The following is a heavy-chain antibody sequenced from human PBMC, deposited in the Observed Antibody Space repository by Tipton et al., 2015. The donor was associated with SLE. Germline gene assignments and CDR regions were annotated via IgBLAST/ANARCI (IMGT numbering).Heavy chain of an antibody. V-gene: IGHV3-30*02. CDR3: AGGTGAYFDH. Sequence: GSLRLSCAASGFTYSGYAMHWVRQAPGKGLEWVAFIRADGSNKDYADSVKGRFTISRDNPKNTLYLQMNRLRVEDTAVYYCAGGTGAYFDHWGQGTLVTVSS. CDR1: GFTYSGYA. CDR2: IRADGSNK. J-gene: IGHJ4*02. D-gene: IGHD3-16*01.